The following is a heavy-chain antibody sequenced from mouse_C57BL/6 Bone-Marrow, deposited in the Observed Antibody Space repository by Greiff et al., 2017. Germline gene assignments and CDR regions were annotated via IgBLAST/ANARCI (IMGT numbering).Heavy chain of an antibody. D-gene: IGHD6-5*01. CDR2: INPYNGGT. Sequence: VQLQQSGPVLVKPGASVKMSCKASGYTFTDYYMNWVKQSHGKSLEWIGVINPYNGGTSYNQKFKGKATLTVDKSSSTAYMELNSLTSEDSAVYYCARSKTYAAWFAYWGQGTLVTVSA. V-gene: IGHV1-19*01. CDR1: GYTFTDYY. J-gene: IGHJ3*01. CDR3: ARSKTYAAWFAY.